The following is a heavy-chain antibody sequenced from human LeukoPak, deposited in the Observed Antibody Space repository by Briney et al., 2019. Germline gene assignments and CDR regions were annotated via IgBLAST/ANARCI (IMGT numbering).Heavy chain of an antibody. V-gene: IGHV1-69*05. CDR2: IIPIFGTA. CDR3: ARPIEHFDWFGVTFGY. D-gene: IGHD3-9*01. CDR1: GGTLSSSA. Sequence: GASVKVSCKASGGTLSSSAISWVRQAPGQGLEWMGGIIPIFGTANYAQKFQGRVTITTDESTSTAYMELSSLRSEDTAVYYCARPIEHFDWFGVTFGYWGQGTMVTVSS. J-gene: IGHJ4*02.